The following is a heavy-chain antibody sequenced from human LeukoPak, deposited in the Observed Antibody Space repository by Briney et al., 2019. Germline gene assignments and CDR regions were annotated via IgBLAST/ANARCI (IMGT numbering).Heavy chain of an antibody. D-gene: IGHD3-10*01. Sequence: ASVKVSCKASGYTFTGYYMHWVRQAPGQGLEWMGWINPNSGGTNYAQKFQGRVTMTGDTSISTAYMELSRLRSDDTAVYYCASATRFGEAWFDPWGQGTLVTVSS. CDR2: INPNSGGT. J-gene: IGHJ5*02. V-gene: IGHV1-2*02. CDR1: GYTFTGYY. CDR3: ASATRFGEAWFDP.